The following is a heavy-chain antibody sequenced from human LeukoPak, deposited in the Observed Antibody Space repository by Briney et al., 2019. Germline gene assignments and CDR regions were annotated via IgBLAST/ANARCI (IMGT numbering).Heavy chain of an antibody. J-gene: IGHJ4*02. Sequence: NSSETLSLTCTVSGGSISSYYWSWIRQPPGKGLEWIGYISYSGSTNYNPSLKSRVTISVDTSKNQFSLKLSSATAADTAVYYCARADGVLWFGETIAPYFDYWGQGTLVTVSS. D-gene: IGHD3-10*01. CDR2: ISYSGST. V-gene: IGHV4-59*01. CDR1: GGSISSYY. CDR3: ARADGVLWFGETIAPYFDY.